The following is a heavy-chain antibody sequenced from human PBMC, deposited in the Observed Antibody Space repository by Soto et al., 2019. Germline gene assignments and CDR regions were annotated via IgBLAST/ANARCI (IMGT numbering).Heavy chain of an antibody. CDR3: AGGGFYDTSCPHY. J-gene: IGHJ4*02. V-gene: IGHV1-2*02. D-gene: IGHD3-22*01. CDR2: ISPNTGGT. Sequence: ASVKVSCKASGYTFTGYYIHWVRQAPGHGLEWMGWISPNTGGTNYAQKFQGRVTMTRDTSISTAYLELSNLRSDDTAVYFCAGGGFYDTSCPHYWGQGTLVTVSS. CDR1: GYTFTGYY.